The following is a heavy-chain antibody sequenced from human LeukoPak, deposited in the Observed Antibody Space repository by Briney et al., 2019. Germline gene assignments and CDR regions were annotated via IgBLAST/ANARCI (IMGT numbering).Heavy chain of an antibody. Sequence: PGGSLRLSCAASGFTFNTYRMNWVRQAPGKGLEWVSYISSGASTIYYADSVKGRFTISRDNAKNSLYLQVNSLRVEDTAVYYCARDQGDYWGQGTLVTVSS. CDR2: ISSGASTI. V-gene: IGHV3-48*01. J-gene: IGHJ4*02. CDR1: GFTFNTYR. CDR3: ARDQGDY.